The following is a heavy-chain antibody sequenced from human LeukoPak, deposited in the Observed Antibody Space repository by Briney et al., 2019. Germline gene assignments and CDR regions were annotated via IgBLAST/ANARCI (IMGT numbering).Heavy chain of an antibody. CDR1: GGSISSYY. Sequence: SEILSLTCTVSGGSISSYYWSWIRQPPGKGLEWIGYIYYSGSTNYNPSLKSRVTISVDTSKNQFSLKLSSVTAADTAVYYCARHSGYDVYYFDYWGQGTLVTVSS. CDR3: ARHSGYDVYYFDY. J-gene: IGHJ4*02. D-gene: IGHD5-12*01. CDR2: IYYSGST. V-gene: IGHV4-59*08.